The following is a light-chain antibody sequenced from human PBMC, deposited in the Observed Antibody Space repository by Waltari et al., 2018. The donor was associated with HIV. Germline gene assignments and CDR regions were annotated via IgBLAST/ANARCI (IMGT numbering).Light chain of an antibody. CDR3: ATCDDSLSGWV. CDR2: RND. CDR1: RSNIGKNF. J-gene: IGLJ3*02. Sequence: QSVLTQPPSASGTPGQRVTISCSGSRSNIGKNFIYWYQQFPGTAPKLLIYRNDQRPSGVPARFSGSKSGPSASLAISGLRSEDEADYYCATCDDSLSGWVFGGGTKLTVL. V-gene: IGLV1-47*01.